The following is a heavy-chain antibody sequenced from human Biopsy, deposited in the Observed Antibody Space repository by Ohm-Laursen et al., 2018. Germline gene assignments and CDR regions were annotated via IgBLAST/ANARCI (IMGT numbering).Heavy chain of an antibody. CDR2: ISGSGAST. D-gene: IGHD2-21*01. V-gene: IGHV3-23*01. CDR3: VKAYSAIYWFDP. J-gene: IGHJ5*02. Sequence: SLRLSCAAPGFIFSRNDMSWVRQAPEKGLEWVSGISGSGASTYYADSVKGRFTISRDNSKNTLFLQMDSLGADDTAVYYCVKAYSAIYWFDPWGQGTLVTVSS. CDR1: GFIFSRND.